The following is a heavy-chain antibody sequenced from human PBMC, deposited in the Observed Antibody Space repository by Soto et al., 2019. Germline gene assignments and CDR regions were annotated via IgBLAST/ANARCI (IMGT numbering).Heavy chain of an antibody. CDR2: IYHSGNT. J-gene: IGHJ3*02. CDR3: ARRRITMIVVVFDAFDI. Sequence: QVQLQESGPGLVKPSGTLSLTCAVSGGSISSSYWWSWVRQPPGKGLEWIGEIYHSGNTNYNPSLKRRVTISVDKSKIQFSLKLSSVTAADTAVYYCARRRITMIVVVFDAFDIWGQGTMVTVSS. V-gene: IGHV4-4*02. D-gene: IGHD3-22*01. CDR1: GGSISSSYW.